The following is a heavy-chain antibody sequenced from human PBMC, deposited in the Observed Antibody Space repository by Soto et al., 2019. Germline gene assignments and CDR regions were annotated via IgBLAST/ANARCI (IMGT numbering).Heavy chain of an antibody. Sequence: QVQLVQSGAEVKKPGASVKVYCKASGYTFTSYYIHWVRQAPGQGLEWMGIINPTSSTSYAQKFQGRVTMTRETSTSTVYMELSSLRSEDTAVYYCARVYCSGGGCYGIDYWGQGTLVTVSS. CDR2: INPTSST. D-gene: IGHD2-15*01. V-gene: IGHV1-46*01. J-gene: IGHJ4*02. CDR3: ARVYCSGGGCYGIDY. CDR1: GYTFTSYY.